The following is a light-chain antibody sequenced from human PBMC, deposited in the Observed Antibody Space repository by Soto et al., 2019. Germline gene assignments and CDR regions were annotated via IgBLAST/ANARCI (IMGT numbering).Light chain of an antibody. CDR3: QHYSYSPPAV. J-gene: IGKJ3*01. CDR2: EVS. CDR1: QSLVDSGGNTY. V-gene: IGKV2-30*01. Sequence: DVVMTQSPLSLPVTLGQPASISCSSSQSLVDSGGNTYFNWYQQRPGQPPRRLIYEVSNRDPGVPDRFSGSGSGTDFTLTISSLQSEDFAVYYCQHYSYSPPAVFGPGTKVDIK.